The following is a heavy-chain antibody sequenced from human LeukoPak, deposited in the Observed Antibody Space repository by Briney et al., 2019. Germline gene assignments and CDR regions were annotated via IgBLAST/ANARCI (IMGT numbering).Heavy chain of an antibody. CDR3: ARVRDSGRWGAFDI. D-gene: IGHD1-26*01. V-gene: IGHV3-30*03. J-gene: IGHJ3*02. Sequence: PGGSLRLSCAASGFTFSSYSMNWVRQAPGKGLEWVTLISYDGSNKYYADSVKGRFTISRDNSKNTLYLQMNSLRPEDTAVYYCARVRDSGRWGAFDIWGQGTMVTVSS. CDR2: ISYDGSNK. CDR1: GFTFSSYS.